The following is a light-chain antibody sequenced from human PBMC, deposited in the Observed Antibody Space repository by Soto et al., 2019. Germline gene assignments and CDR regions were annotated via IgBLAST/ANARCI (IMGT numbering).Light chain of an antibody. CDR1: QSVSSN. Sequence: EIVMTQSPATLYVSPGERATLSCRASQSVSSNLAWYQQKPGQAPRLLIYGASTRATGIPARFSGSGSGTDFTLTISSLQSEDFAVYYCQQYNNWPPDTFGQGTKL. CDR3: QQYNNWPPDT. CDR2: GAS. J-gene: IGKJ2*01. V-gene: IGKV3-15*01.